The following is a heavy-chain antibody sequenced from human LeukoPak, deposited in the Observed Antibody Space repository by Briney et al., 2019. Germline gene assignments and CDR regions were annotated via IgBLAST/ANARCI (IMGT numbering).Heavy chain of an antibody. CDR2: TKEDGSEN. D-gene: IGHD5-24*01. V-gene: IGHV3-7*01. J-gene: IGHJ3*02. CDR3: AKDSGVGMATTFSILDI. CDR1: GFTFSYYW. Sequence: GGSLRLSCAASGFTFSYYWMSWVRQAPGKGLEWVANTKEDGSENYSVDSVKGRFTISRDNSKNTLYLQMNSLRAEDTAVYYCAKDSGVGMATTFSILDIWGQGTMVTVSS.